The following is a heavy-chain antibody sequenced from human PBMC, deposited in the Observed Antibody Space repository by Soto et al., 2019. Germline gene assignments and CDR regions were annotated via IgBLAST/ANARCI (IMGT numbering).Heavy chain of an antibody. CDR2: ISYDGKNK. J-gene: IGHJ4*02. D-gene: IGHD1-1*01. Sequence: QVQLVESGGGVVQHGRSLRLSCAASGFTFSTYAIHWVRQAPGKGLEWVAVISYDGKNKYYTDSVEGRFTISRDNSKNTLYLQMNSLRAEDTAVYYCARDERGGTLDYWGQGTLVTVSS. V-gene: IGHV3-30*04. CDR3: ARDERGGTLDY. CDR1: GFTFSTYA.